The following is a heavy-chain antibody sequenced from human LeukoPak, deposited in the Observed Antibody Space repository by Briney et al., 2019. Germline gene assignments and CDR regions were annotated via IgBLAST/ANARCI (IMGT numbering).Heavy chain of an antibody. J-gene: IGHJ5*02. CDR3: ARGYCSGGSCYSVENWFDP. CDR1: GYTFTGYY. V-gene: IGHV1-2*06. Sequence: ASVKVSCKASGYTFTGYYMSWVRQAPGQGLEGMGRINPNSGGTNYAQKFQGRVTMTRDTSISTAYMELSRLRSDDTAVYYCARGYCSGGSCYSVENWFDPWGQGTLVTVSS. D-gene: IGHD2-15*01. CDR2: INPNSGGT.